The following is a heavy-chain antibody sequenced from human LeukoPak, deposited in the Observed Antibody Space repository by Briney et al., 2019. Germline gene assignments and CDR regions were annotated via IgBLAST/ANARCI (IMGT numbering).Heavy chain of an antibody. CDR1: GFTFSSNG. Sequence: PGRSLRLSCAASGFTFSSNGMHWVRQAPGKGLEWVAVISYDGSNKYYADSVKGRFTISRDNSKNTLYLQMNSLRAEDTAVYYCAKDGPSSLGWYYGMDVWGQGTTVTVSS. V-gene: IGHV3-30*18. CDR3: AKDGPSSLGWYYGMDV. CDR2: ISYDGSNK. D-gene: IGHD2-15*01. J-gene: IGHJ6*02.